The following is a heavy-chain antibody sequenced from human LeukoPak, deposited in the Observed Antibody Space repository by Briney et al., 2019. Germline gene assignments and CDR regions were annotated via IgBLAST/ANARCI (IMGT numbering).Heavy chain of an antibody. Sequence: SETLSLTCTVSGGSISSSSYYWGWIRQPPGKGLEWIGYIYHSGSTYYNPSLKSRVTISVDRSKNQFSLKLSSVTAADTAVYYCARGPIVGATTVYYYYYYGMDVWGQGTTVTVSS. CDR1: GGSISSSSYY. D-gene: IGHD1-26*01. V-gene: IGHV4-39*07. CDR3: ARGPIVGATTVYYYYYYGMDV. J-gene: IGHJ6*02. CDR2: IYHSGST.